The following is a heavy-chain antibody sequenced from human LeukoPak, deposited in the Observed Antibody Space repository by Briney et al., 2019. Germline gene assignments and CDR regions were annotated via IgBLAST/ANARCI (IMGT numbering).Heavy chain of an antibody. Sequence: GRSLRLSCAASGFTFSNYGMHWVRQAPGKGLEWVAVISYDGSNKNYADSVKGRFTISRDNAKNSLYLQMNSLRAEDTVVYYCARGTIAAAGYYYFDYWGQGTQVTVSS. J-gene: IGHJ4*02. V-gene: IGHV3-30*03. CDR2: ISYDGSNK. CDR1: GFTFSNYG. CDR3: ARGTIAAAGYYYFDY. D-gene: IGHD6-13*01.